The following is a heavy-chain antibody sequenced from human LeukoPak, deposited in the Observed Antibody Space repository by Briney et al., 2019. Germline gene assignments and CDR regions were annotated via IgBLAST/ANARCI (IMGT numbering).Heavy chain of an antibody. CDR3: AKDEARGYSYGSAFDY. CDR1: GFTFSSYG. D-gene: IGHD5-18*01. Sequence: GGSLRLSCAASGFTFSSYGMHWVRQAPGEGLEWVAFIRYDGSNKYYADSVKGRFTISRDNSKNTLYLQMNSLRAEDTAVYYCAKDEARGYSYGSAFDYWGQGTLVTVSS. J-gene: IGHJ4*02. CDR2: IRYDGSNK. V-gene: IGHV3-30*02.